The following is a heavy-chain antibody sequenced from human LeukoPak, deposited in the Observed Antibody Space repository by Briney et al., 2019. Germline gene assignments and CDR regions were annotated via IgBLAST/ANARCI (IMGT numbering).Heavy chain of an antibody. CDR3: ARRLGPYGAGSYYKTWYFDR. J-gene: IGHJ2*01. CDR2: TYYSGST. CDR1: SYSISSDYY. D-gene: IGHD3-10*01. Sequence: PSETLSLTCTVSSYSISSDYYWGWIRQPPGKGLGWIGRTYYSGSTYYTPSLKSRVTISVDKSKNQFSLKLSSVTAADTAVYYCARRLGPYGAGSYYKTWYFDRWGRGTLVTVP. V-gene: IGHV4-38-2*02.